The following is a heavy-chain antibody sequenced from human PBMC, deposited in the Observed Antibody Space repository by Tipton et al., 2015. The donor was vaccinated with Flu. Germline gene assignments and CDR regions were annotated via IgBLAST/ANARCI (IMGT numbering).Heavy chain of an antibody. CDR3: ARDSRPYYDGRGYYEVNWFDP. CDR2: INNYGSTK. J-gene: IGHJ5*02. CDR1: GFTFSDYY. V-gene: IGHV3-11*01. D-gene: IGHD3-22*01. Sequence: SLRLSCSASGFTFSDYYMSWVRQAPGKGPEWVAYINNYGSTKHYGDSVKGRFTISRDNANNSLYLQMNNLRGEDTAIYYCARDSRPYYDGRGYYEVNWFDPWGQGTLVTVSS.